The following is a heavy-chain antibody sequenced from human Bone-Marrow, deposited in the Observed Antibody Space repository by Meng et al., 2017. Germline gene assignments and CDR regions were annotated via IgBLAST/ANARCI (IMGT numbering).Heavy chain of an antibody. J-gene: IGHJ4*02. V-gene: IGHV1-46*01. CDR1: GYIFTNYY. Sequence: ASVKVSCKASGYIFTNYYIHWVRQAPGQGLEWMGVINPSVGTTSYAQKFQGRVTMTRDTSTTTVYLELSSLRSEDTAVYYCARAGRGERWLVPPDYWGQGTLVTVSS. CDR2: INPSVGTT. CDR3: ARAGRGERWLVPPDY. D-gene: IGHD6-19*01.